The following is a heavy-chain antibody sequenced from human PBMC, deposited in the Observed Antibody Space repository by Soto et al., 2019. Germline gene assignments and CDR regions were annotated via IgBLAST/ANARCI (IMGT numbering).Heavy chain of an antibody. CDR2: VYYSGST. V-gene: IGHV4-39*01. D-gene: IGHD3-22*01. CDR3: ARLPADDSSGYYWGLFDY. Sequence: CGWIRQPPGKGLEWIASVYYSGSTYYNPSLKSRVAISVDTSKNQFSLKLSSVTAADTAVYYCARLPADDSSGYYWGLFDYWGQGTMLTL. J-gene: IGHJ4*02.